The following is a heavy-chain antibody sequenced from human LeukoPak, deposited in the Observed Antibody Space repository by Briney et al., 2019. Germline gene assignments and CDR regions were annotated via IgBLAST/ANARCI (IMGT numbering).Heavy chain of an antibody. CDR3: SKEKYNWNDYYDY. CDR1: GFTFSSHG. J-gene: IGHJ4*02. Sequence: GGSLRLSCAASGFTFSSHGMHWVRQAPGKGLEWVAVISYDGSKKYYADSVKGRFTISRDNARNTVYLQMNSQRAEDTAVYYCSKEKYNWNDYYDYWGQGTLVSVSS. D-gene: IGHD1-1*01. CDR2: ISYDGSKK. V-gene: IGHV3-30*18.